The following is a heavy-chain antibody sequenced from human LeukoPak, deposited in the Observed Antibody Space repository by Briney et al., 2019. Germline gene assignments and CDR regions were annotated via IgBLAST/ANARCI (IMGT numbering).Heavy chain of an antibody. Sequence: GGSLRLSCAGSGFRFSDYTMNWVRQSPGKGLEWDSAISGRGTDRYYADSVEGRFTISRDNARTSVYLQVNSLRVDDTAVYYCAGNLMGSISALDYWGQGTLVTVSS. CDR3: AGNLMGSISALDY. CDR2: ISGRGTDR. J-gene: IGHJ4*02. CDR1: GFRFSDYT. V-gene: IGHV3-21*01. D-gene: IGHD2/OR15-2a*01.